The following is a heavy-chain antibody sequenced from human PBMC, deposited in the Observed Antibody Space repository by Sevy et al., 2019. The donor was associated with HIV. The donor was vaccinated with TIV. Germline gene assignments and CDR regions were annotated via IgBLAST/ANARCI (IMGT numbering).Heavy chain of an antibody. J-gene: IGHJ6*02. V-gene: IGHV3-21*03. CDR3: ARDRDYYGSGTFDA. CDR1: GFTFSYYT. Sequence: GGSLRLSCAASGFTFSYYTMNWVRQAPGKGLEWVSYISSGSSYISYTDSVKGRFTISRDNAKNSLYLQMNSLRPEDIAMYFCARDRDYYGSGTFDAWGQGTTVTVSS. D-gene: IGHD3-10*01. CDR2: ISSGSSYI.